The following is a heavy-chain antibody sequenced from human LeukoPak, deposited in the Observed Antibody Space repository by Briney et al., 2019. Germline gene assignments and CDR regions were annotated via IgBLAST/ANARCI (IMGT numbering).Heavy chain of an antibody. D-gene: IGHD5-24*01. CDR2: INPNSGGT. Sequence: ASVKVSCKASGYTSTGYYMHWVRQAPGQGLEWMGWINPNSGGTIYAQKFQGRVTMTRDTSISTAYMELSRLRSDDTAVYYYARASGYNYNFDYWGQGTLVTVSS. V-gene: IGHV1-2*02. J-gene: IGHJ4*02. CDR3: ARASGYNYNFDY. CDR1: GYTSTGYY.